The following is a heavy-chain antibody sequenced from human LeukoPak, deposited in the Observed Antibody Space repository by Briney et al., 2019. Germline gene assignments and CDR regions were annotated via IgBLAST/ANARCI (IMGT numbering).Heavy chain of an antibody. J-gene: IGHJ2*01. CDR1: GGSISSYY. CDR3: ARIGGNSLRWYFDL. D-gene: IGHD4-23*01. V-gene: IGHV4-59*01. Sequence: SETLSLTCTVSGGSISSYYWSWIRQPPGKGLEWIGYIYYSGSTNYNPSLKSRVTISVDTSKNQFSMKLSSVTAADTAVYYCARIGGNSLRWYFDLWGRGTLVTVSS. CDR2: IYYSGST.